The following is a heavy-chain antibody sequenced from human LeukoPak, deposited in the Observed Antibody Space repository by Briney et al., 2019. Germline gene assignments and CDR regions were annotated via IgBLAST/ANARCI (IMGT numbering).Heavy chain of an antibody. D-gene: IGHD3-10*01. V-gene: IGHV1-8*02. J-gene: IGHJ6*02. Sequence: ASVKVSCKASGYTFTTYDINWVRQATGQGLEWMGWMTPTSGNTGYAQKFQGRVTLTRNTSTNTAYMELSSLRSEDTAVYYCARNPYRSGAMDVWGQGTTVTVSS. CDR1: GYTFTTYD. CDR3: ARNPYRSGAMDV. CDR2: MTPTSGNT.